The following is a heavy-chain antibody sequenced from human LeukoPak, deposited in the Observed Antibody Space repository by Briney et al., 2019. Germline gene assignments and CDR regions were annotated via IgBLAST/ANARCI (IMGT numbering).Heavy chain of an antibody. J-gene: IGHJ6*02. V-gene: IGHV4-39*07. CDR2: IYYSGST. D-gene: IGHD2-2*01. CDR3: ARVGGTNYYYYGMDV. CDR1: GGSISSSRYY. Sequence: SETLSLTCTVSGGSISSSRYYWGWIRQPPGKGLEWIGSIYYSGSTNYNPSLKSRVTISVDTSKNQFSLKLSSVTAADTAVYYCARVGGTNYYYYGMDVWGQGTTVTVSS.